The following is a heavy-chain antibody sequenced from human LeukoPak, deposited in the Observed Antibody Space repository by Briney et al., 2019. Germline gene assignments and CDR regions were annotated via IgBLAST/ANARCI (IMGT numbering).Heavy chain of an antibody. D-gene: IGHD6-25*01. V-gene: IGHV4-39*07. Sequence: SETLSLTCTVSSGSISTTTYYWGWFRQPPGQGLEWIGNIYYSGSTYYNPSLTSRVTISVDTSKNQFSLKLSSVTAADTAVYYCAREIAAPPYYYYYMDVWGKGTTVTVSS. CDR1: SGSISTTTYY. CDR2: IYYSGST. CDR3: AREIAAPPYYYYYMDV. J-gene: IGHJ6*03.